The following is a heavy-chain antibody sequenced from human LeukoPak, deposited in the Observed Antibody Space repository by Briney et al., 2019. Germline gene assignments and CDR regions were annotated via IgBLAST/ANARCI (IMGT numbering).Heavy chain of an antibody. CDR2: INPNSGGT. J-gene: IGHJ4*02. CDR1: GYTFTGYY. Sequence: ASVKVSCKASGYTFTGYYMHWVRQASGQGLEWMGWINPNSGGTNYAQKFQGRVTMTRDTSISTAYMELSRLRSDDTAVYYCARDLQEYSSGWYPDYWGQGTLVTVSS. V-gene: IGHV1-2*02. CDR3: ARDLQEYSSGWYPDY. D-gene: IGHD6-19*01.